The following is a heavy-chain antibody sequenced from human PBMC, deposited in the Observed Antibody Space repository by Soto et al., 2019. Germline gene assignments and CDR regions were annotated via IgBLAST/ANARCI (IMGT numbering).Heavy chain of an antibody. Sequence: TLSLTCNVSGGSISNYYWTWVRQSPEKGLEGIGYMYYNGNINYNPSLKSRVTISIDTSKNQFSLTLKSVTAADTAVYYCASGGNWFAPWGQGVLVTVSS. V-gene: IGHV4-59*01. CDR2: MYYNGNI. D-gene: IGHD3-16*01. J-gene: IGHJ5*02. CDR3: ASGGNWFAP. CDR1: GGSISNYY.